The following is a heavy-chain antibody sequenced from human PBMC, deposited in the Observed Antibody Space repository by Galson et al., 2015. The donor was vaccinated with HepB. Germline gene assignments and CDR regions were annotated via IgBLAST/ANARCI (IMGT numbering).Heavy chain of an antibody. V-gene: IGHV3-11*01. J-gene: IGHJ6*02. CDR3: ARNLRTQPNFHYYAMDV. CDR1: GFIFSDFY. D-gene: IGHD2-8*01. Sequence: LRLSCAASGFIFSDFYMTWIRQAPGEGLEWVPYISSSGSTKYYTDSVKGRFTISRDNAKNLLYLQMSSLRAEDTAVYYCARNLRTQPNFHYYAMDVWGQGTTVTVSS. CDR2: ISSSGSTK.